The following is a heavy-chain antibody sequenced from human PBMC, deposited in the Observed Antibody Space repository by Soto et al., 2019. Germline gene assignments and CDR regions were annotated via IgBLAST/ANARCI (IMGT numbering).Heavy chain of an antibody. CDR2: ISAYNGNT. V-gene: IGHV1-18*01. CDR1: GYTFTSYG. J-gene: IGHJ6*02. Sequence: GASVKVSCKASGYTFTSYGISWVRQAPGQGLELMGWISAYNGNTNYAQKLQGRVTMTTDTSTSTAYMELRSLRSDDTAVYYCARGAVSGSYYTGDYYYGMDVWGQGTTVTVSS. D-gene: IGHD1-26*01. CDR3: ARGAVSGSYYTGDYYYGMDV.